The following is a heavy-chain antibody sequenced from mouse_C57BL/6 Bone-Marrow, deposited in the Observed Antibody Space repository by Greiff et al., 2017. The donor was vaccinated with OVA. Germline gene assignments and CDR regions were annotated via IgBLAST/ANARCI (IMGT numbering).Heavy chain of an antibody. Sequence: QVQLQQPGTELVKPGASVKLSCKASGFTFTSYWMHWVKQRPGQGLEWMGNINPSNGGTNYNEKFKSKATLTVDKSSSTAYMQLSSLTSEDSAVYYCAREPGSSYERYYDVWGTGTTVTVSS. CDR1: GFTFTSYW. CDR3: AREPGSSYERYYDV. CDR2: INPSNGGT. V-gene: IGHV1-53*01. J-gene: IGHJ1*03. D-gene: IGHD1-1*01.